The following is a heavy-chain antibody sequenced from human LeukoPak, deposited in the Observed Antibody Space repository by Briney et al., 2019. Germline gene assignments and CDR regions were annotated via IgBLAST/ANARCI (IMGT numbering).Heavy chain of an antibody. Sequence: GGSLRLSCAASGFTFSSYSMNWVRQAPGKGLEWVSYISSSSSTIYYADSVKGRFTISRDNSKNTLYLQMNSLRAEDTAMYYCAKSSDSSGYYSAEYFQHWGQGTLVTVFS. CDR2: ISSSSSTI. D-gene: IGHD3-22*01. CDR3: AKSSDSSGYYSAEYFQH. CDR1: GFTFSSYS. J-gene: IGHJ1*01. V-gene: IGHV3-48*01.